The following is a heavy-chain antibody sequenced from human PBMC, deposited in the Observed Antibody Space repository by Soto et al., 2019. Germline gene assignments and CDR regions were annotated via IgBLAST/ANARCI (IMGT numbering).Heavy chain of an antibody. CDR1: GCTCDNDI. V-gene: IGHV3-23*01. J-gene: IGHJ4*02. Sequence: VGSVRLSCAGSGCTCDNDIMTWVRQAPGKGLEWVSAISRSGDTSYYADSAKGRFTISRDNSKSRLYLEMSSLRAEDTALYYCAKAALVGGGISAFDYWGQGIVVTVS. D-gene: IGHD2-15*01. CDR3: AKAALVGGGISAFDY. CDR2: ISRSGDTS.